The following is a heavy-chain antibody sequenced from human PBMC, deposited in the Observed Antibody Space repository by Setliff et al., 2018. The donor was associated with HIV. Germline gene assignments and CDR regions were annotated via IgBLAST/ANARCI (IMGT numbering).Heavy chain of an antibody. J-gene: IGHJ4*02. CDR1: GYFFTNYQ. D-gene: IGHD3-10*01. V-gene: IGHV5-51*01. CDR2: VNPDDSNA. CDR3: VRRGGPGPSHRRFDY. Sequence: PGESLKISCKGSGYFFTNYQIAWVRQMPGKGLEWMGLVNPDDSNARYSPSFQGQVTISADKSISTAFLQWSSLRASDTGMYFCVRRGGPGPSHRRFDYWGQGTLVTVSS.